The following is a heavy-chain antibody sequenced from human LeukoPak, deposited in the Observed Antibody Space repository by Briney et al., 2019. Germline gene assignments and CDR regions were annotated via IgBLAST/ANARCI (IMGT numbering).Heavy chain of an antibody. J-gene: IGHJ4*02. CDR3: ARARAAAGVFDY. CDR2: INPSGGST. D-gene: IGHD6-13*01. CDR1: GYTFTSYY. V-gene: IGHV1-46*01. Sequence: GASVKVSCKASGYTFTSYYMHWVRQAPGQGPEGMGIINPSGGSTSYAQKFQGRVTMTRDTSTSTVYMELSSLRSEDTAVYYCARARAAAGVFDYWGQGTLVTVSS.